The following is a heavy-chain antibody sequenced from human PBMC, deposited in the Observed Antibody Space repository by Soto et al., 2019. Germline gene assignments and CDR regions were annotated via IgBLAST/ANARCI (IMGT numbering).Heavy chain of an antibody. V-gene: IGHV1-24*01. CDR2: FVPEDGET. Sequence: GSVQVSCKVSGYTLTELSMHWVRQAPGKGLEWMGGFVPEDGETIYAQKFQGRVTMTEDTSTDTAYMELSSLRSEDTAVYYCATDRTYYYDSSGPFSPLGYWGQGILVTVSS. CDR1: GYTLTELS. J-gene: IGHJ4*02. CDR3: ATDRTYYYDSSGPFSPLGY. D-gene: IGHD3-22*01.